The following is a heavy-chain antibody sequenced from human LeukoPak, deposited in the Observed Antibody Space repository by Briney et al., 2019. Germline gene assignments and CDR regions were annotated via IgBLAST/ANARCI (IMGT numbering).Heavy chain of an antibody. J-gene: IGHJ4*02. Sequence: ASVMVSCKASGFTVTGYYMHWVRQAPGQGLEWMGWINPNSGATNYAQKFQGRVTMTRDTSISTVYMELSRLRSDDTAVYYCTRGGPEGSGYSYGSHDYWGQGTLVTVSS. CDR3: TRGGPEGSGYSYGSHDY. V-gene: IGHV1-2*02. D-gene: IGHD5-18*01. CDR2: INPNSGAT. CDR1: GFTVTGYY.